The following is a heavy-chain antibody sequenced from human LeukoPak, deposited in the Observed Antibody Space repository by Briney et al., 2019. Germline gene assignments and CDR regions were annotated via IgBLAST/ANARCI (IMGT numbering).Heavy chain of an antibody. V-gene: IGHV3-23*01. Sequence: PGGSLRLSCAASGFTFSSHGMSWVRQAPGKGLEWVSAISGSGGSTYYADSVKGRFTISRDNSKNTLYLQMNSLRAEDTAVYYCAKVPAHYYDSRVDDYWGQGTLVTVSS. J-gene: IGHJ4*02. D-gene: IGHD3-22*01. CDR3: AKVPAHYYDSRVDDY. CDR1: GFTFSSHG. CDR2: ISGSGGST.